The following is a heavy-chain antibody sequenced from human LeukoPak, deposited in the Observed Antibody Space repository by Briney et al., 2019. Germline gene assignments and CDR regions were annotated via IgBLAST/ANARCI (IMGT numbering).Heavy chain of an antibody. CDR2: IYDSGST. D-gene: IGHD3-3*01. CDR3: TRDASLWSGYYDI. Sequence: KPSETLSLTCTVSGGSISSYYWSWIRQPPGKGLEWIGYIYDSGSTKYNPSLKSRVTISADAFKNQFSLKLNSVTAADTAVYFCTRDASLWSGYYDIWGQGTMVTVSS. CDR1: GGSISSYY. V-gene: IGHV4-59*01. J-gene: IGHJ3*02.